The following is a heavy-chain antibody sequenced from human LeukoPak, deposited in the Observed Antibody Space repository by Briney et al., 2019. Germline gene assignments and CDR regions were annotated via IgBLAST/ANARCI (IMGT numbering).Heavy chain of an antibody. V-gene: IGHV1-69*01. CDR3: ATSPPKKQWLH. D-gene: IGHD6-19*01. Sequence: SVKVSCKASGGTFSSYAISWVRQAPGQGLEWMGGIIPIFGTANYAQKFQGRVTITADESTSTAYMELSSLRSEDTAVYYYATSPPKKQWLHWGQGTLVTVSS. CDR2: IIPIFGTA. CDR1: GGTFSSYA. J-gene: IGHJ4*02.